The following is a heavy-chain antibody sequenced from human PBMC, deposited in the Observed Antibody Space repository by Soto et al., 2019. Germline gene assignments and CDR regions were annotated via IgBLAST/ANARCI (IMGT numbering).Heavy chain of an antibody. CDR1: GFTFSSYS. CDR3: ARDSGANDFDY. D-gene: IGHD3-10*01. V-gene: IGHV3-48*04. Sequence: GGSLRLSCAASGFTFSSYSMNWVRQAPGKGLEWVSYISSSSSTIYYADSVKGRFTISRDNAKNSLYLQMNSRRAEDTAVYYCARDSGANDFDYWGQGTLVTVSS. J-gene: IGHJ4*02. CDR2: ISSSSSTI.